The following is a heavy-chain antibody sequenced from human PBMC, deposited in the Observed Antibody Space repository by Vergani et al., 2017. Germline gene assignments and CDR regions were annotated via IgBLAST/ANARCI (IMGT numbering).Heavy chain of an antibody. CDR1: GYTFTGYY. J-gene: IGHJ5*02. V-gene: IGHV1-2*02. D-gene: IGHD2-2*01. Sequence: QVQLVQSGAEVKKPGASVKVSCKASGYTFTGYYMHWVRQAPGQGLEWMGWINPNSGGTNYAQKFQGRVTMTRDASISTAYMELSRLRSDDTAVYYCARGETVYCSSTSCPNWFDPRGQGTLVTVSS. CDR2: INPNSGGT. CDR3: ARGETVYCSSTSCPNWFDP.